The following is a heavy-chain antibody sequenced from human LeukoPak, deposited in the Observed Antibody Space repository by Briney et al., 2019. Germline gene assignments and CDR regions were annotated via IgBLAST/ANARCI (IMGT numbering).Heavy chain of an antibody. J-gene: IGHJ5*02. CDR2: IYPGDSDT. V-gene: IGHV5-51*01. CDR3: ARVRLVAAGTEEGVWFDL. Sequence: GESLKISCKGSGIIFTNYWIGWVRQMPGKGLEWIGIIYPGDSDTRYRPSFQGQVTMSVDKSISTAYLQWSSLKASDTAMYYCARVRLVAAGTEEGVWFDLWGQXTLVTVSS. CDR1: GIIFTNYW. D-gene: IGHD6-13*01.